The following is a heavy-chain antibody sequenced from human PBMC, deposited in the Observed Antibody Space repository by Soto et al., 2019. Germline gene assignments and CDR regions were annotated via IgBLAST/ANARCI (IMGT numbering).Heavy chain of an antibody. V-gene: IGHV3-11*01. D-gene: IGHD4-17*01. CDR3: ASQYGDYAHYYGMDV. Sequence: GGSLRLSCAASGFTFSDYYMSWIRQAPGKGLEWVSYISSSGSTIYYADSVKGRFTIPRDNAKNSLYLQMNSLRAEDTAVYYCASQYGDYAHYYGMDVWGQGTTVTVSS. CDR1: GFTFSDYY. J-gene: IGHJ6*02. CDR2: ISSSGSTI.